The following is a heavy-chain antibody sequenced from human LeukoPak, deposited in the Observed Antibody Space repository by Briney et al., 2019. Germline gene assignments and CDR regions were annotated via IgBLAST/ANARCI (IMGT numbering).Heavy chain of an antibody. V-gene: IGHV3-7*01. J-gene: IGHJ4*02. CDR3: ARDYSSGWYPKYFDY. CDR2: IKQAGSEK. CDR1: VFTFSSYW. D-gene: IGHD6-19*01. Sequence: GGSLRLSCAASVFTFSSYWMSWGRQAPGKGLEWVANIKQAGSEKYYVDSVKGRFTISRDNAKNSLYLQMNIMRTEVTAVYYCARDYSSGWYPKYFDYWGQGTLVTVSS.